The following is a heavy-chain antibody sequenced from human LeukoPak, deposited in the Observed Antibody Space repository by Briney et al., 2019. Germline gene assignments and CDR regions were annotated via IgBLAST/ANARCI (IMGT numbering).Heavy chain of an antibody. Sequence: GRSLRLSCAASGFTFSSYGMHRVRQAPGKGLGWVAVIWYDGSNKYYADSVKGRFTISRDNSKNTLYLQMNSLRAEGTAVYYCARDRVGATDYFDYWGQGTLVTVSS. CDR3: ARDRVGATDYFDY. D-gene: IGHD1-26*01. V-gene: IGHV3-33*01. J-gene: IGHJ4*02. CDR2: IWYDGSNK. CDR1: GFTFSSYG.